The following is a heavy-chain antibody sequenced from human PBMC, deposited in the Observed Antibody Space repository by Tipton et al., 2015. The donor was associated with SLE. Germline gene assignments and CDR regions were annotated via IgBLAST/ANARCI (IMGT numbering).Heavy chain of an antibody. D-gene: IGHD7-27*01. Sequence: TLSLTCTVSGASINNYYWSWIRQHPGKGLEYIGYVSHSGVTNSNPSLQSRVTMSIDASKKQVSLRLSSVTAADTAVYYCARGGLGSDLRGSIFLGLWGQGALVTVSS. J-gene: IGHJ1*01. CDR3: ARGGLGSDLRGSIFLGL. CDR2: VSHSGVT. V-gene: IGHV4-59*13. CDR1: GASINNYY.